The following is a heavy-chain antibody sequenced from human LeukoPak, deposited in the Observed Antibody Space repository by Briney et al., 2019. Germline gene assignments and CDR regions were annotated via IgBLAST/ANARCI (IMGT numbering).Heavy chain of an antibody. CDR2: IVSSTAHI. CDR3: ARGIYSSGWYGLGAFDI. D-gene: IGHD6-19*01. V-gene: IGHV3-21*04. J-gene: IGHJ3*02. CDR1: GFTFSNYG. Sequence: GGSLRLSCEASGFTFSNYGMNWVRQAPGKGLEWVSFIVSSTAHIYYADSVKGRFTISRDNAKNSLYLQMNSLRAEDTAVYYCARGIYSSGWYGLGAFDIWGQGTIVTVSS.